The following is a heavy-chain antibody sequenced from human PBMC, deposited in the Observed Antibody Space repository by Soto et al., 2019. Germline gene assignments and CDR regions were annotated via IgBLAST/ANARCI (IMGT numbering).Heavy chain of an antibody. CDR3: ASPGGYSGYDPFDY. CDR2: IYYSGST. V-gene: IGHV4-30-4*07. Sequence: SETLSLTCAVSGGSISSGGYSWSWIRQPPGKGLEWIGYIYYSGSTNYNPSLKSRVTISVDTSKNQFSLKLSSVTAADTAVYYCASPGGYSGYDPFDYWGQGTLVTVSS. CDR1: GGSISSGGYS. J-gene: IGHJ4*02. D-gene: IGHD5-12*01.